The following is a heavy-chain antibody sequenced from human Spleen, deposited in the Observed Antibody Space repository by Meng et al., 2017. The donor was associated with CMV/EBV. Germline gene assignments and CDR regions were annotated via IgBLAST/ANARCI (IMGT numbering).Heavy chain of an antibody. V-gene: IGHV1-46*01. CDR1: CYPFISYG. D-gene: IGHD4/OR15-4a*01. CDR3: ATAKLISDGAQVFDC. Sequence: SCYPFISYGIRWVRQAPGQGLEWMGIINPSGGGTSYPQKFQGRVTMTRDTSTTTVYMQLSSLRSEDTAVYYCATAKLISDGAQVFDCWGQGTLVTVSS. CDR2: INPSGGGT. J-gene: IGHJ4*02.